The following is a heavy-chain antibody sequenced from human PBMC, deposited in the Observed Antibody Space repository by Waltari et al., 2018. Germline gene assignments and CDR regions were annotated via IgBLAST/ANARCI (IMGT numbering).Heavy chain of an antibody. CDR3: VRDRERVALLNWFDP. J-gene: IGHJ5*02. Sequence: RLQLQESGPGLLKPSEALSLTCTVSGGSITVSNSFWGWVRQPPGKGLEWIGSIKHSGNTYYNPSLKNGVTISVDRSKNQFSLKVNSVTAADTAVYYCVRDRERVALLNWFDPWGQGTLVTVSS. V-gene: IGHV4-39*06. CDR1: GGSITVSNSF. CDR2: IKHSGNT. D-gene: IGHD2-15*01.